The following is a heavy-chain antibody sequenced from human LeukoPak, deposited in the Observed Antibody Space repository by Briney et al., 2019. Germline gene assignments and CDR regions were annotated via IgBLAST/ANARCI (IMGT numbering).Heavy chain of an antibody. CDR2: IIPIFGTA. D-gene: IGHD3-22*01. CDR3: AGQVVITYYYGMDV. Sequence: SVKVSCKASGGTXSSYAISWVRQAPGQGLEWMGGIIPIFGTANYAQKFQGRVTITADESTSTAYMELSSLRSEDTAVYYCAGQVVITYYYGMDVWGQGATVTVSS. J-gene: IGHJ6*02. CDR1: GGTXSSYA. V-gene: IGHV1-69*13.